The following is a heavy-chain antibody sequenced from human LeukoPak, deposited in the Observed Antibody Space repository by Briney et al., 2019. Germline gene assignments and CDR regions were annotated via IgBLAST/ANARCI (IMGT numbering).Heavy chain of an antibody. Sequence: GGSLRLSCAASGFTFSSYAMHWVRQAPGKGLEWVAVISYDGSNKYYADSVKGRFTISRDNSKNTLSLQMNSLRAEDTAVYYCAREARGSYPLDYWGQGTLVTVSS. J-gene: IGHJ4*02. CDR3: AREARGSYPLDY. D-gene: IGHD1-26*01. V-gene: IGHV3-30-3*01. CDR2: ISYDGSNK. CDR1: GFTFSSYA.